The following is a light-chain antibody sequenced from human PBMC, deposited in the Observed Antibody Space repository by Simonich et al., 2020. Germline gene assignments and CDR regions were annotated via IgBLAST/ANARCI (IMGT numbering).Light chain of an antibody. CDR1: SSDVGGYKY. Sequence: QSALTQPASVSGSPGQSITISCTGTSSDVGGYKYVSWYQQHPGKAPKVMLYDVSKRPAGVSTRLAGSKSGNTASLTISGLQAEDEADYYCSSYTSSSTLVFGGGTKLTVL. CDR3: SSYTSSSTLV. J-gene: IGLJ2*01. V-gene: IGLV2-14*01. CDR2: DVS.